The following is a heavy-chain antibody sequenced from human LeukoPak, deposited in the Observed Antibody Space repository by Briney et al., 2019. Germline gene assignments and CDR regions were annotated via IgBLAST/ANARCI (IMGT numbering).Heavy chain of an antibody. Sequence: GGSLRLSCEVSGFDFSTYSMNWVRQAPGKGLEWVSSISGSSTYKFYADSVKGRFTISRDNSDNTVFLQMESVRPDDTAVYYCARKLMSSRRFEYWGQGTLVTVSS. CDR2: ISGSSTYK. D-gene: IGHD2-8*01. J-gene: IGHJ4*02. CDR3: ARKLMSSRRFEY. CDR1: GFDFSTYS. V-gene: IGHV3-21*01.